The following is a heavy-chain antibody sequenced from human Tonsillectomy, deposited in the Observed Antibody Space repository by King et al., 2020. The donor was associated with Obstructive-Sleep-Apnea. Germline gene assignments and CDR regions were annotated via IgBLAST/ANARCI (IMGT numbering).Heavy chain of an antibody. J-gene: IGHJ4*02. CDR2: ISYDGVNE. V-gene: IGHV3-30*04. D-gene: IGHD3-10*01. CDR3: ARVASMIRGVVIYYSDY. Sequence: QLVQSGGGVVQPGRSLRLSCAASGFTFSSYAMHWVRQAPGKGLEWVAVISYDGVNEYYADSVKGRFTISRDNSNNTLYLQMNSLRPEDMAVYYCARVASMIRGVVIYYSDYWGQGTLVTVSS. CDR1: GFTFSSYA.